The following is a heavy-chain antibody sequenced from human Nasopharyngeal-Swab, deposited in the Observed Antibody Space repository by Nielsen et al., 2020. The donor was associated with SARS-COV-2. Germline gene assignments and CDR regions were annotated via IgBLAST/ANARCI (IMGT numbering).Heavy chain of an antibody. CDR3: ARDRDRFSSSWHDAFDI. CDR1: GFTFSTYS. Sequence: LSLTCAASGFTFSTYSMNWVRQAPGKGLEWVSYISSYSSTIYYADSVKGRFTISRDNAKNSLYLQMNSLRDEDTAVYYCARDRDRFSSSWHDAFDIWGQGTMVTVSS. CDR2: ISSYSSTI. D-gene: IGHD6-13*01. V-gene: IGHV3-48*02. J-gene: IGHJ3*02.